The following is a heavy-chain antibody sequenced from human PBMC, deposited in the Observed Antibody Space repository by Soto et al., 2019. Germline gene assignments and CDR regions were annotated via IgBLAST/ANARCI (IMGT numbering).Heavy chain of an antibody. Sequence: SETLSLPCAVYGGSFGGYYWRWIRQPPEKGLEWIGEVNHSGRTNYNPSLKSRVTISVDTSKNQFSLKLSSVTAADTAVYYCARGPITSNPRFDPWGQGTLVTVSS. CDR2: VNHSGRT. D-gene: IGHD3-10*01. J-gene: IGHJ5*02. CDR3: ARGPITSNPRFDP. CDR1: GGSFGGYY. V-gene: IGHV4-34*01.